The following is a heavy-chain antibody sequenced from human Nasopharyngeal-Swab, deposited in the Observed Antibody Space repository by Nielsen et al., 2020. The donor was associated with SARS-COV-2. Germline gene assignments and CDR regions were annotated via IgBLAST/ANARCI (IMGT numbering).Heavy chain of an antibody. J-gene: IGHJ4*02. Sequence: GESLKISCAASGFTFSSYGLHWVRQAPGKGLEWVAVISYDGSNKYYADSVKCRFTISRDNSKNTLYLQMNSLRAEDKAVYYCATYSSGWPYFDYWGQGTLVTVSS. CDR3: ATYSSGWPYFDY. CDR2: ISYDGSNK. D-gene: IGHD6-19*01. CDR1: GFTFSSYG. V-gene: IGHV3-30*03.